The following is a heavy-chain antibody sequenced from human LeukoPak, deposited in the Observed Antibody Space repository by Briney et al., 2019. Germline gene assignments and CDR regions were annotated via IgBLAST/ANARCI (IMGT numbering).Heavy chain of an antibody. V-gene: IGHV4-61*01. CDR3: AREAYWGGSDKGFDQ. CDR2: IYYSGST. J-gene: IGHJ4*02. Sequence: PSETLSLTCTVSGGSVSSGSYYWSWIRQPPGKGLEWIGYIYYSGSTNYNPSLKSRVTISVDTSKNQFSLKLSSVTAADTAVYYCAREAYWGGSDKGFDQWGQGTLVTVSS. D-gene: IGHD7-27*01. CDR1: GGSVSSGSYY.